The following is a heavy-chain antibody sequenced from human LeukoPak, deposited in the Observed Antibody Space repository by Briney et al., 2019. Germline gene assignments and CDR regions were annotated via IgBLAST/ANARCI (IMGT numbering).Heavy chain of an antibody. CDR3: IRARTRYGDYGSVWFDP. J-gene: IGHJ5*02. CDR1: GFTFSNYW. Sequence: GGSLRLSCAASGFTFSNYWMHWVRQASGKGLVGVSRINSDGSSTRYACSVKGRFPISRDNAKNTLFLQMNNLTAEDTAVYYCIRARTRYGDYGSVWFDPWGQGTLVTVSS. CDR2: INSDGSST. D-gene: IGHD4-17*01. V-gene: IGHV3-74*01.